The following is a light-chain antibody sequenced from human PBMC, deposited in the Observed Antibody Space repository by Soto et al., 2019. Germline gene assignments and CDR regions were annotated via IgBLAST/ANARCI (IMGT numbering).Light chain of an antibody. CDR3: QQYGCSPIT. J-gene: IGKJ5*01. V-gene: IGKV3-20*01. CDR1: QSVSSSY. Sequence: DNVLTQSPATLSLSPGAKATLSCRASQSVSSSYLAWYQQKPGQAPRLLIYSASTRATGIPDRFSGDGSVTHFTLTISRVEAEDFVMYCCQQYGCSPITFGQGTRLEIK. CDR2: SAS.